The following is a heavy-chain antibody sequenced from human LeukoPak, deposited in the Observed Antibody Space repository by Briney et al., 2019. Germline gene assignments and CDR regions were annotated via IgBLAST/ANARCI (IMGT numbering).Heavy chain of an antibody. V-gene: IGHV1-18*04. Sequence: ASVKVSCKASGYTFTSYGISWVRQAPGQGLEWMGWISAYNGNTNYAQKLQGRVPMTTDTSTSTAYMELRSLRSDDTAVYYCARGAPLRLGELSLGQYDYWGQGTLVTVSS. CDR1: GYTFTSYG. J-gene: IGHJ4*02. CDR2: ISAYNGNT. CDR3: ARGAPLRLGELSLGQYDY. D-gene: IGHD3-16*02.